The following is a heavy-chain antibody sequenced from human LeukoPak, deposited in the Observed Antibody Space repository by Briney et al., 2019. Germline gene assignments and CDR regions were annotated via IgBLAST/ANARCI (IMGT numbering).Heavy chain of an antibody. J-gene: IGHJ4*02. D-gene: IGHD3-3*01. CDR3: ARVAGDFWSGYYFDY. CDR2: ISSSGSTI. CDR1: GFTFSDYY. Sequence: PGGSLRLSCAASGFTFSDYYMSWIRQAPGKGLEWVSYISSSGSTIYYADPVKGRFTISRDNAKNSLYLQMNSLRAEDTAVYYCARVAGDFWSGYYFDYWGQGTLVTVSS. V-gene: IGHV3-11*01.